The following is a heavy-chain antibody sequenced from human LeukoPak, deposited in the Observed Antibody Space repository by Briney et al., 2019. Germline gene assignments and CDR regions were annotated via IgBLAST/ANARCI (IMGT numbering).Heavy chain of an antibody. D-gene: IGHD5-12*01. Sequence: GESLKISCKGSGYTFTNHWITWVRQMPGKGLEWMGKIDPSDSYTNYSPSFQGHVTISADKSISTAYLQWSSLKASDTAMYYCARAPDSDSGYDYFDYWGQGTLVTVSS. V-gene: IGHV5-10-1*01. CDR2: IDPSDSYT. CDR1: GYTFTNHW. CDR3: ARAPDSDSGYDYFDY. J-gene: IGHJ4*02.